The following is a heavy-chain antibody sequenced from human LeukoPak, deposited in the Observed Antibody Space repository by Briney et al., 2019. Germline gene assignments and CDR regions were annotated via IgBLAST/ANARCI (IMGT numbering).Heavy chain of an antibody. CDR1: GFIFSDYW. CDR3: ARGGRYAYFLDY. D-gene: IGHD3-16*01. J-gene: IGHJ4*02. CDR2: IKSDGSST. V-gene: IGHV3-74*01. Sequence: GGSLSLSCAASGFIFSDYWMHWVRQGPGKGLVWVSRIKSDGSSTSYAESVKGRFTISRDNAKDTVYVHMNSLRDEDTAVYYCARGGRYAYFLDYWGQGTLVTVSS.